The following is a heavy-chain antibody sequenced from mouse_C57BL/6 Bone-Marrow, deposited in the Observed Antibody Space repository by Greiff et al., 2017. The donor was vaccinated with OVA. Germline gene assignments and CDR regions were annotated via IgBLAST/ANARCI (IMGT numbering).Heavy chain of an antibody. CDR2: ISDGGSYT. CDR1: GFTFSSYA. CDR3: ARDGYSTFDY. Sequence: EVKLMESGGGLVKPGGSLKLSCAASGFTFSSYAMSWVRQTPEQRLEWVATISDGGSYTYYPANVKGRFTISRDNAKNNLYLQMSHLKSEDTAMYYCARDGYSTFDYWGQGTTLTVSA. V-gene: IGHV5-4*01. D-gene: IGHD2-5*01. J-gene: IGHJ2*01.